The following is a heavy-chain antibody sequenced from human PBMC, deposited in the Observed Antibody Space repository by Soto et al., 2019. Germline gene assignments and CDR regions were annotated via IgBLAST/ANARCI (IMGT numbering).Heavy chain of an antibody. CDR2: INPHSGAT. CDR1: GYIFSANY. V-gene: IGHV1-2*02. D-gene: IGHD3-10*01. Sequence: SVKVSCKASGYIFSANYIHWVRQAPGQGLEWLGWINPHSGATNYAQKFLGRVTMSADTYDSTAYMDMARLKSDDTAVYYCVRANALGFSNWFDPWGRGNLVTVP. CDR3: VRANALGFSNWFDP. J-gene: IGHJ5*02.